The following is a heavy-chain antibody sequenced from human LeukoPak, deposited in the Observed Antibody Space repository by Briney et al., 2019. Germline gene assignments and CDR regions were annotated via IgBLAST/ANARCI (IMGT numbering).Heavy chain of an antibody. CDR3: AIVLVERGYYFYY. CDR1: GGSISSYY. Sequence: SETLSLTCTVSGGSISSYYWIWLRQPAGKGLEWIGRIYTSGSTNYNPSLKSRVTISVDKSKNQFSLKLSSVTAADTAVYYCAIVLVERGYYFYYWGQGTLVTVSS. D-gene: IGHD2-8*01. CDR2: IYTSGST. V-gene: IGHV4-4*07. J-gene: IGHJ4*02.